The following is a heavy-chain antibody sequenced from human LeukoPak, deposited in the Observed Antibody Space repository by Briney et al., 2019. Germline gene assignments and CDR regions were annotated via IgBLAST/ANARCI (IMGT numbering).Heavy chain of an antibody. CDR1: GFIFKNDD. Sequence: PGGSLRLSCAGSGFIFKNDDINWVRQAPGKGLEWVSSISGDGERTFYADSVKGRFAISKDDSQNTLYLQMTSLRVEDTAVYYCARVNWNYDLGTYEGDCWGQGTLVTVSS. CDR3: ARVNWNYDLGTYEGDC. CDR2: ISGDGERT. D-gene: IGHD3-10*01. J-gene: IGHJ4*02. V-gene: IGHV3-23*01.